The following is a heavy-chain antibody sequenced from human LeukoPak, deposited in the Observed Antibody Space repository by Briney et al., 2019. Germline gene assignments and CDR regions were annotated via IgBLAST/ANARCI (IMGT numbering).Heavy chain of an antibody. V-gene: IGHV3-48*03. CDR2: ICLSGRTK. CDR1: GFTISSYE. CDR3: ARGDGYSSSSYYFDS. J-gene: IGHJ4*02. D-gene: IGHD6-13*01. Sequence: GGSLRLSCTASGFTISSYEMNWVRQAPGKGLEWMSYICLSGRTKYYADSVKGRFTISRDNANNSLYLQMNSLRAEDTAVYYCARGDGYSSSSYYFDSWGQGTLVTVSS.